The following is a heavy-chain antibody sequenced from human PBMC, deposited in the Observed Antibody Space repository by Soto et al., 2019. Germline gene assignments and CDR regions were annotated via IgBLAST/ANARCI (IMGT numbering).Heavy chain of an antibody. V-gene: IGHV3-48*02. D-gene: IGHD3-22*01. J-gene: IGHJ6*02. CDR1: GFTFSSYS. Sequence: PGGSLRLSCAASGFTFSSYSMNWVRQAPGKGLEWVSYISSSSSTIYYADSVKGRFTISRDNAKNSLYLQMNSLRDEDTAVYYCARDRKYYYDSSDLPYYYGMDVWGQGTTVTVSS. CDR2: ISSSSSTI. CDR3: ARDRKYYYDSSDLPYYYGMDV.